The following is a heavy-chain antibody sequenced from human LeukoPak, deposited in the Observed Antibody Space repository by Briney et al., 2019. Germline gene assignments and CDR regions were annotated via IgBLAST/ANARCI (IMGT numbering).Heavy chain of an antibody. J-gene: IGHJ3*02. V-gene: IGHV1-2*02. CDR1: GYTFTGYY. D-gene: IGHD1-26*01. CDR3: ARGDSGSYDDAFDI. CDR2: INPNSGGT. Sequence: ASVKVSCKASGYTFTGYYMHWVRQAPGQGPEWMGWINPNSGGTNYAQKFQGRVTMTRDTSISTAYMELSRLRSEDTAVYYCARGDSGSYDDAFDIWGQGTMVTVSS.